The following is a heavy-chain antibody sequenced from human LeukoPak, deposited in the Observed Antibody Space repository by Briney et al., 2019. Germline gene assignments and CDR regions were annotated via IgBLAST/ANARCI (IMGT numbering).Heavy chain of an antibody. CDR1: GYTFTGYY. CDR2: INPISGGT. J-gene: IGHJ4*02. V-gene: IGHV1-2*02. Sequence: ASVKVSCKASGYTFTGYYIHWVRQAPGQGLEWMGWINPISGGTNYAEKFQGRVTSTRDTSINTAYMEVTRLTSDDTAVYYCAREDGSFDYWGQGTLVIVSS. D-gene: IGHD5-24*01. CDR3: AREDGSFDY.